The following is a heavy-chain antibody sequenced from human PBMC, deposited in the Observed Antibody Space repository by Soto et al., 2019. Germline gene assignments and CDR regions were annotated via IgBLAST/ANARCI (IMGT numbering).Heavy chain of an antibody. CDR1: GDTFSRSS. J-gene: IGHJ3*02. CDR3: ARGPGIWNSFYS. Sequence: QVQLIQSGAELKSPGSSVKVSCKASGDTFSRSSITGLRQAPGQRLEWMGGIIPIFANPTYAQKFQGRVASTEDDSTMTVDMELTSQTSEDTAVYYCARGPGIWNSFYSWGQGTPLSVSP. V-gene: IGHV1-69*01. D-gene: IGHD1-7*01. CDR2: IIPIFANP.